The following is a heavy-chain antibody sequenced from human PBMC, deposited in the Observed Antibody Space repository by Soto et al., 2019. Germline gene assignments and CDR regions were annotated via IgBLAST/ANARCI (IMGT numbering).Heavy chain of an antibody. J-gene: IGHJ6*02. Sequence: GASVKVSCKASGYTFTNYGITWVRPAPGQGLEWMGRIIPIIGSTNYAQKFQGRVTMTADKSISTAYTELSSLRSEDTATYYCARDQSFDRNYYYGIDVWGQGTTVTVS. CDR2: IIPIIGST. CDR3: ARDQSFDRNYYYGIDV. V-gene: IGHV1-18*01. CDR1: GYTFTNYG.